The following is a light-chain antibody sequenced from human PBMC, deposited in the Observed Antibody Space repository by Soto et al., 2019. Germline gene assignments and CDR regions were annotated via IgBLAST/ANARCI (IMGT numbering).Light chain of an antibody. Sequence: EIVLTQSPGTLSLSPGERATLSCRASQSVSSSYLAWYQQKPGQAPRLLIYGASSRATGIPDRFSGSGSGTEFSLTISRLEPEDFAVYYCQHYGSSRNTFGQGTRLEIK. CDR3: QHYGSSRNT. V-gene: IGKV3-20*01. J-gene: IGKJ5*01. CDR2: GAS. CDR1: QSVSSSY.